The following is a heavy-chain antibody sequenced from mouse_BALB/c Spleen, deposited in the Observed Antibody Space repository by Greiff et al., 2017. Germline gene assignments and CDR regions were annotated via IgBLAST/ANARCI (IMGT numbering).Heavy chain of an antibody. V-gene: IGHV1S81*02. CDR2: INPSNGRT. J-gene: IGHJ2*01. CDR1: GYTFTSYW. CDR3: ASYYDNFDY. D-gene: IGHD1-1*01. Sequence: VQLQQPGAELVKPGASVKLSCKASGYTFTSYWMHWVKQRPGQGLEWIGEINPSNGRTNYNEKFKSKATLTVDKSSSTAYMQLSSLTSEDSAVYYCASYYDNFDYWGQGTTLTVSS.